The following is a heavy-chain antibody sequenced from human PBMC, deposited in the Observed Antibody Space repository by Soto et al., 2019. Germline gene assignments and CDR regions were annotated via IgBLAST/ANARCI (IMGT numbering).Heavy chain of an antibody. J-gene: IGHJ6*02. CDR2: ISYDGSNK. V-gene: IGHV3-30-3*01. Sequence: GGSLRLSCAASGFTFSSYAMHWVRQAPGEGLEWVAVISYDGSNKYYADSVKGRFTISRDNSKNTLYLQMNSLRAEDTAVYYCARDIVVVPAALAPYYYYYYGMDVWGQGTTVTVSS. D-gene: IGHD2-2*01. CDR1: GFTFSSYA. CDR3: ARDIVVVPAALAPYYYYYYGMDV.